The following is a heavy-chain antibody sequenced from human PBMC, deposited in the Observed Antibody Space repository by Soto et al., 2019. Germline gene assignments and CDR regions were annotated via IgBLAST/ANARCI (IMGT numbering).Heavy chain of an antibody. Sequence: PSETLSLTCTVSGGSISSYYWCWIRQPPGKGLEWIGSIYYSGSTNYNPSLKSRVTISVDTSKNQFSLKLSSVTAADTAVYYCASTYSSGWNFDYWGQGTLVTVSS. D-gene: IGHD6-19*01. CDR2: IYYSGST. V-gene: IGHV4-59*08. CDR1: GGSISSYY. J-gene: IGHJ4*02. CDR3: ASTYSSGWNFDY.